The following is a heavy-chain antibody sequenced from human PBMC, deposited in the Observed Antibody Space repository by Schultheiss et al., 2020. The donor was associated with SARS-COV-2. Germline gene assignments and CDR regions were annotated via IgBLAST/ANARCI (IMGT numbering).Heavy chain of an antibody. CDR1: GGSISSGDYY. V-gene: IGHV4-30-4*01. J-gene: IGHJ5*02. CDR3: AREGGWYGNWFDP. D-gene: IGHD6-19*01. Sequence: SETLSLTCTVSGGSISSGDYYWSWIRQPPGKGLEWIGYIYYSGSTYYNPSLKSRVTISVDTSKNQFSLKLSSVTAADAAVYYCAREGGWYGNWFDPWGQGTLVTVSS. CDR2: IYYSGST.